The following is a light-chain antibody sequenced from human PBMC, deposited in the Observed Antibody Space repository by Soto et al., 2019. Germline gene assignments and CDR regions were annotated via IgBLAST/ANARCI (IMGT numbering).Light chain of an antibody. CDR3: QQYNNWPPPS. CDR2: GAS. J-gene: IGKJ4*01. Sequence: EIVMTQSPATLSVSPGERATLACRASQSVSSNLAWYQQKPGQAPRLLIYGASTRATGIPARFSGSGSGTECTLTISSLQSEDFAVYYCQQYNNWPPPSFGGGTKVE. CDR1: QSVSSN. V-gene: IGKV3-15*01.